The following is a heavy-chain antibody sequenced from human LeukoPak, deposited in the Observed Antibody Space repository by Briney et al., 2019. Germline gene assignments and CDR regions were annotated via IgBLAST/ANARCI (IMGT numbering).Heavy chain of an antibody. D-gene: IGHD3-3*01. CDR1: GYTFTSYD. V-gene: IGHV1-8*03. CDR2: MNPNSGNT. CDR3: ARANYDFWSGYFYYYYYYYMDV. J-gene: IGHJ6*03. Sequence: ASVKVSCKASGYTFTSYDINWVRQATGQGLEWMGWMNPNSGNTGYAQKFQGRVTITRNTSISTAYMELSSLRSEDTAVYYCARANYDFWSGYFYYYYYYYMDVWGKGTTVTVSS.